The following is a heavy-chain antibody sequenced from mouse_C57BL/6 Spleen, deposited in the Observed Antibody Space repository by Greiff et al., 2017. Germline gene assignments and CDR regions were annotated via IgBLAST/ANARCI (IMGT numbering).Heavy chain of an antibody. V-gene: IGHV1-22*01. CDR1: GYTFTDYN. D-gene: IGHD2-5*01. CDR2: INPNNGGT. CDR3: ATILYSNYVSVYWYCDV. J-gene: IGHJ1*03. Sequence: VQLQQSGPELVKPGASVKMSCKASGYTFTDYNMHWVKQSHGKSLEWIGYINPNNGGTSYNQKFKGKATLTVNKSSSTAYMELRSLTSEDSAVYYCATILYSNYVSVYWYCDVWGTGTTVTVSS.